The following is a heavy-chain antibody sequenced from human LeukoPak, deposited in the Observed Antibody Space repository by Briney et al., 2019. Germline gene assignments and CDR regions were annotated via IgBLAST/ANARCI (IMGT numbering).Heavy chain of an antibody. D-gene: IGHD1-26*01. V-gene: IGHV3-21*01. CDR2: ISSSGSYI. Sequence: GGSLRLSCAASGFTFSSYSMNWVRQAPGKGLEWVSPISSSGSYIYYADSVKGRFTISRDNAKNSLYLQMNSLRAEDTAVYYCARDKVVGPTQFDYWGQGALVTVSS. CDR3: ARDKVVGPTQFDY. CDR1: GFTFSSYS. J-gene: IGHJ4*02.